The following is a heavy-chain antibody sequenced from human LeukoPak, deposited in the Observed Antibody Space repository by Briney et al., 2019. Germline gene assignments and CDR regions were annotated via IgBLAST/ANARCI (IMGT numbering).Heavy chain of an antibody. CDR2: IYHSGST. V-gene: IGHV4-30-2*01. CDR3: ARAHCITTTCYTEDY. D-gene: IGHD2-2*02. Sequence: PSETLSLSCTVAGGSISSAGYYCSWIRQPRGKGLAWIWYIYHSGSTYYNPSLKSRVTISVDRSKNQFSLNVGSVTAADTAVYYCARAHCITTTCYTEDYWGQGTLVTVSS. CDR1: GGSISSAGYY. J-gene: IGHJ4*02.